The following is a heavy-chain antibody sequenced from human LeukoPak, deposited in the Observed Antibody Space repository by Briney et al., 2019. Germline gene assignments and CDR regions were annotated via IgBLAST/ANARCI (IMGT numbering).Heavy chain of an antibody. CDR2: ISYSGSNM. CDR1: GFTFRSYT. J-gene: IGHJ4*02. V-gene: IGHV3-48*01. CDR3: ARDKDWAFDY. D-gene: IGHD3-9*01. Sequence: GGSLRLSCAASGFTFRSYTMNWVRQAPGKGLEWVSFISYSGSNMYYADSVKGRFTISRDNAKNSLYLQMDSLRADDTAVYYCARDKDWAFDYWGQGTLVTVSS.